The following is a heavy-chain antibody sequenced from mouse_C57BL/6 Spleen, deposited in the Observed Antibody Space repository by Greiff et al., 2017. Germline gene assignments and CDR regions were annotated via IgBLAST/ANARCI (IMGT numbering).Heavy chain of an antibody. J-gene: IGHJ3*01. CDR3: ARYDYDQAWFAD. CDR2: IDPSDSYT. Sequence: QVQLQQPGAELVMPGASVKLSCKASGYTFTSYWMPWVKQRPGQGLEWIGEIDPSDSYTNYNQKFKGKSTLTVDKSSSTAYMQLSSLTSEDSAVYYCARYDYDQAWFADWGQGTLVTVSA. V-gene: IGHV1-69*01. D-gene: IGHD2-4*01. CDR1: GYTFTSYW.